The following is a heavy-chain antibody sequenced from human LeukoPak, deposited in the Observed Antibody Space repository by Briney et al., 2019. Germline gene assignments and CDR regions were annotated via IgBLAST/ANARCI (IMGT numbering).Heavy chain of an antibody. CDR3: ARDRNIQYRSGYYEAFDI. Sequence: PGGSLRLSCVASGFTFSNDWMSWVCQAPGKGLEWVANIREDGSEKYYVDSVKGRFTISRDNAKNSLYLQMNSLRAEDTGVFYCARDRNIQYRSGYYEAFDIWGQGTMVTVSS. CDR1: GFTFSNDW. V-gene: IGHV3-7*04. J-gene: IGHJ3*02. D-gene: IGHD6-19*01. CDR2: IREDGSEK.